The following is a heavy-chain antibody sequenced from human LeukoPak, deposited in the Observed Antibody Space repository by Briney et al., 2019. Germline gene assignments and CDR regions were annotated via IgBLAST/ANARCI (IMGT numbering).Heavy chain of an antibody. J-gene: IGHJ4*02. CDR2: VSHSGART. V-gene: IGHV3-23*01. Sequence: PGGSLRLSCAASGFTFSSYGMSWVRQTPGKGREWVAGVSHSGARTYYADSVKGRFAISRDSTTKTVHLQMNGLSAEDTAVYYCAKDYGNDSSGFNYWGQGTLVTVSS. CDR1: GFTFSSYG. D-gene: IGHD3-22*01. CDR3: AKDYGNDSSGFNY.